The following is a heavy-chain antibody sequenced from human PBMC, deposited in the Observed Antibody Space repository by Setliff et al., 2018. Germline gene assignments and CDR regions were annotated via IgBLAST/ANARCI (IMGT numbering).Heavy chain of an antibody. CDR1: GGSFSDSY. CDR2: IDQSGIT. V-gene: IGHV4-34*01. J-gene: IGHJ4*02. D-gene: IGHD3-16*01. CDR3: ARDPRLWITFGGECLWDY. Sequence: SETLSLTCAVYGGSFSDSYWSWIRQPPGKGPEWIGEIDQSGITNYNPSLKSRVTISIDTSKNQFSLKLSSVTAADTAVYYCARDPRLWITFGGECLWDYWGQGTLVTVSS.